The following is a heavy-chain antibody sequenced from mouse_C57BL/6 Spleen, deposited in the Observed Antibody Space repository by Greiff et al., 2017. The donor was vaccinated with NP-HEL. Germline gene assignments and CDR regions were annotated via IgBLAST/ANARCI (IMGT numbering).Heavy chain of an antibody. CDR1: GYAFTNYL. J-gene: IGHJ2*01. CDR3: ARSWDGYPFDY. D-gene: IGHD2-3*01. CDR2: INPGSGGT. V-gene: IGHV1-54*01. Sequence: VQLEESGAELVRPGTSVKVSCKASGYAFTNYLIEWVKQRPGQGLEWIGVINPGSGGTNYNEKFKGKATLTADKSSSTAYMQLSSLTSEDSAVYFCARSWDGYPFDYWGQGTTLTVSS.